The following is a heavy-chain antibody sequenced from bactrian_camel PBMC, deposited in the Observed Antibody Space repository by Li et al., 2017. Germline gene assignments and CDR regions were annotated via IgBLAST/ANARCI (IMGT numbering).Heavy chain of an antibody. J-gene: IGHJ4*01. D-gene: IGHD4*01. CDR1: GFKYDGYC. CDR2: IESDGST. Sequence: HVQLVESGGGSVQAGGSLRLSCAVSGFKYDGYCLGWFRQAAGKEREGVAGIESDGSTSYADSVKGRFTISQDSAKNILYLQMHSLKPEDTAMYYCAAIFSNDYAPATLDPERWRFGFWARGPRSPSP. V-gene: IGHV3S55*01.